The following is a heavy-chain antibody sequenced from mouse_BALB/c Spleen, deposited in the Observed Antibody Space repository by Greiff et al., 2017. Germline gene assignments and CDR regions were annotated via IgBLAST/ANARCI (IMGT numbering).Heavy chain of an antibody. V-gene: IGHV1S29*02. J-gene: IGHJ1*01. CDR3: ARSSSWYFDV. D-gene: IGHD1-1*01. Sequence: VHVKQSGPELVKPGASVKISCKASGYTFTDYNMHWVKQSHGKSLEWIGYIYPYNGGTGYNQKFKSKATLTVDNSSSTAYMELRSLTSEDSAVYYCARSSSWYFDVWGAGTTVTVSS. CDR1: GYTFTDYN. CDR2: IYPYNGGT.